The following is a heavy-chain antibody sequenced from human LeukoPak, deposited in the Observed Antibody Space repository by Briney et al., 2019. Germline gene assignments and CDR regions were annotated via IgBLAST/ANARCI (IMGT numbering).Heavy chain of an antibody. D-gene: IGHD3-22*01. CDR2: ISSNGGST. CDR1: GFTFSSYA. CDR3: ARVIPYYDSSGYYYGWFDP. Sequence: GGSLRLSCAASGFTFSSYAMHWVRQAPGKGLEYVSAISSNGGSTYYANSVKGRFTISRDNSKNTLYLQMGSLRAEDMAVYYCARVIPYYDSSGYYYGWFDPWGQGTLVTVSS. V-gene: IGHV3-64*01. J-gene: IGHJ5*02.